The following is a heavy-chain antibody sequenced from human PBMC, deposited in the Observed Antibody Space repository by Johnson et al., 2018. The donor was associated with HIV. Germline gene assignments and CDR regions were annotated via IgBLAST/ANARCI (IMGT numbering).Heavy chain of an antibody. CDR2: IRYDGSYK. Sequence: QVQLVESGGGVVQPGGSLRLSCAASGFNFNIYGMHWVRQAPVRGLEWVAFIRYDGSYKNYVDSAKGRFTISKDNSRNTLFLHMNSLRADDTAVYYCAIGRGEFPRHAFDIWGQGTMVTVSS. V-gene: IGHV3-30*02. D-gene: IGHD3-10*01. CDR3: AIGRGEFPRHAFDI. CDR1: GFNFNIYG. J-gene: IGHJ3*02.